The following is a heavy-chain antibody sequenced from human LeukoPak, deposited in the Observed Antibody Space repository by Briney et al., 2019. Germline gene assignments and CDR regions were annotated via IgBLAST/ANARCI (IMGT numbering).Heavy chain of an antibody. V-gene: IGHV3-23*01. CDR1: GFTFSSYA. D-gene: IGHD3-3*01. J-gene: IGHJ4*02. CDR2: ISGSGGST. CDR3: ASCPECITIFGMVINAPFDY. Sequence: GGSLRLSCAASGFTFSSYAMSWVRQAPGKGLEWVSAISGSGGSTYYADSVKGRFTISRDNSKNTLYLQMNSLRAEDTAVYYCASCPECITIFGMVINAPFDYWGQGTLVTVSS.